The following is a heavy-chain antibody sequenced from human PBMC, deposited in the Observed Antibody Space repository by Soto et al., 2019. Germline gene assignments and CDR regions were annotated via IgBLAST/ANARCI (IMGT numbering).Heavy chain of an antibody. CDR2: INAGNGNT. J-gene: IGHJ4*02. CDR3: ARVRAPYYYGSGSYFVY. V-gene: IGHV1-3*01. Sequence: GASVNVSCKASGYTFTSYAMHWVRQAPGQRLEWMGWINAGNGNTKYSQKFQGRVTITRDTSASTAYMELSSLRSEDTAVYYCARVRAPYYYGSGSYFVYWGQGTLVTVSS. D-gene: IGHD3-10*01. CDR1: GYTFTSYA.